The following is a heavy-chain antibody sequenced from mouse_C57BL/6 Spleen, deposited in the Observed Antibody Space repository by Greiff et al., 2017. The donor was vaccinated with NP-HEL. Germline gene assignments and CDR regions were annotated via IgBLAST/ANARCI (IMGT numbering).Heavy chain of an antibody. CDR3: ARGKDDYDGFDY. D-gene: IGHD2-4*01. CDR1: GYTFTSYG. Sequence: QVQLKESGAELARPGASVKLSCKASGYTFTSYGISWVKQRTGQGLEWIGEIYPRSGNTYYNEKFKGKATLTADKSSSTAYMELRSLTSEDSAVYFCARGKDDYDGFDYWGQGTTLTVSS. V-gene: IGHV1-81*01. CDR2: IYPRSGNT. J-gene: IGHJ2*01.